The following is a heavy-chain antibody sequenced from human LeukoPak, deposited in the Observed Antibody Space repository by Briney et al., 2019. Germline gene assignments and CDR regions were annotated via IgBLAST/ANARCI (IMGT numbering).Heavy chain of an antibody. Sequence: ASVKVSCKASGYTFTSYGISWVRQAPGQGLEWMGWISAYNGNTYYAQKLQGRVTMTTDTSTSTAYMELRSLRSDDTAVYYCARVPPKYSSGWYQALRYWGQGTLVTVSS. CDR2: ISAYNGNT. CDR3: ARVPPKYSSGWYQALRY. CDR1: GYTFTSYG. V-gene: IGHV1-18*01. J-gene: IGHJ4*02. D-gene: IGHD6-19*01.